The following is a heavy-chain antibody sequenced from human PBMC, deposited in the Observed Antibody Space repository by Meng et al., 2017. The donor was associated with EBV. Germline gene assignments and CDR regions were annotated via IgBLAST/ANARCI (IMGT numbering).Heavy chain of an antibody. Sequence: QSGTEAKRPGASVKYSCQAFAHTFTGYYRQWVRQAPGQGLEWMGRINPNSGGTNYAQKFQGRVTRTRDTSISTAYMELSRLRSDDTAVYYCARVGIAVAGTGDYWGQGTLVTVSS. D-gene: IGHD6-19*01. CDR1: AHTFTGYY. V-gene: IGHV1-2*06. CDR3: ARVGIAVAGTGDY. CDR2: INPNSGGT. J-gene: IGHJ4*02.